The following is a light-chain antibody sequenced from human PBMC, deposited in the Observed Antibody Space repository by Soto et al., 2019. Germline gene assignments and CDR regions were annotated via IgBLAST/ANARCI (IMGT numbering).Light chain of an antibody. CDR2: DAS. Sequence: DSQMTQSPSTLSASVGDRVSITCRASQRVNTCLAWYQQKPGKAPTLLIYDASSLQSGVPSRSSGSGSGTEFTLTISSLQPDDFATYYCQHYNSYSEAFGQGTKVDI. J-gene: IGKJ1*01. V-gene: IGKV1-5*01. CDR3: QHYNSYSEA. CDR1: QRVNTC.